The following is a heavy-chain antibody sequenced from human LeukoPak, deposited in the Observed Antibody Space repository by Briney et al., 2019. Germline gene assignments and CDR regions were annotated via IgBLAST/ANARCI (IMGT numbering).Heavy chain of an antibody. CDR1: GFTFSDCY. D-gene: IGHD2-2*01. Sequence: PGGSLRLSCAASGFTFSDCYMTWIRQAPGKGPEYISYIGGSGSDITYADSVRGRFTVSRDNAKNSLYLQMNSLRVEDTAVYYCARYARLLDYWGQGSLVTVPS. CDR2: IGGSGSDI. V-gene: IGHV3-11*01. CDR3: ARYARLLDY. J-gene: IGHJ4*02.